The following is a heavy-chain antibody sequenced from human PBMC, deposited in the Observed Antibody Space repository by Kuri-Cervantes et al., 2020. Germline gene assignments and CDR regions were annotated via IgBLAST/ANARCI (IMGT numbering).Heavy chain of an antibody. CDR2: IYSGGST. D-gene: IGHD4-17*01. CDR1: GFTFSSYA. V-gene: IGHV3-53*01. Sequence: GGSLRLSCAASGFTFSSYAMHWVRQAPGKGLEWVSVIYSGGSTYYADSVKGRFTISRDNSKNTLYLQMNSLRAEDTAVYYCARMTTVYGMDVWGQGTTVTVSS. J-gene: IGHJ6*02. CDR3: ARMTTVYGMDV.